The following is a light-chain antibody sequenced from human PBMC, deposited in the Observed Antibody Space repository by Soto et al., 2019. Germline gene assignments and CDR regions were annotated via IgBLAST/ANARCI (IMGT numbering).Light chain of an antibody. CDR2: DVI. Sequence: QSALTQPRSVSGSPGQSVTISCTGTSSDVGAYNFVSWYQQNPGKAPKLILYDVIKRPSGVPERFSGSKSGTSASLAITGLQAEDEADYYCQAYDYSLTAFVFGGGTKLTVL. J-gene: IGLJ3*02. V-gene: IGLV2-11*01. CDR1: SSDVGAYNF. CDR3: QAYDYSLTAFV.